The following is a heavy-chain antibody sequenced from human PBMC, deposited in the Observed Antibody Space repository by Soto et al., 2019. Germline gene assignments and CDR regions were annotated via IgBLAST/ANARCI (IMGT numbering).Heavy chain of an antibody. V-gene: IGHV1-69*02. Sequence: SVKVSCKASGGTFSSYTISWVRQAPGQGLEWMGRIIPILGIANYAQKFQGRVTITADKSTSTAYMELSSLRSEDTAVYYCARGRPYSSSSQYYYYMDVWGKGTTVTVSS. CDR3: ARGRPYSSSSQYYYYMDV. CDR2: IIPILGIA. D-gene: IGHD6-6*01. J-gene: IGHJ6*03. CDR1: GGTFSSYT.